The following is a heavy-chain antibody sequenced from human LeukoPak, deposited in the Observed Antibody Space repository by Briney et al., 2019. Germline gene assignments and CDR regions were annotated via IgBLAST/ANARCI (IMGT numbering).Heavy chain of an antibody. J-gene: IGHJ4*02. Sequence: GGSLRLSCTASGFTFGDYAMSWIRQAPGKGLEWVGFIRSKAYGETADYAASVKGRFTISRDDSKAIAYLQMNSLKTEDTAVYHCTRDRGDYNLYDYWGQGTLVTVSS. CDR1: GFTFGDYA. CDR3: TRDRGDYNLYDY. V-gene: IGHV3-49*03. CDR2: IRSKAYGETA. D-gene: IGHD4-11*01.